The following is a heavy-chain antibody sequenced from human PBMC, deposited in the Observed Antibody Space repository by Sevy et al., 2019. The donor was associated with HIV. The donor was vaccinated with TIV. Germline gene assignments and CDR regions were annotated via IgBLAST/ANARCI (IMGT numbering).Heavy chain of an antibody. CDR3: ARDLVIPSTTDYFYYAMDV. Sequence: GGSLRLSCAASGFNIKTYNMNWVRQAPGKGLKWVSSISSSSTYIYYADSVKGRFTISRDNAKNSLYLQMSSLMAEDTAVYYCARDLVIPSTTDYFYYAMDVWGQGTTVTVSS. V-gene: IGHV3-21*01. CDR1: GFNIKTYN. J-gene: IGHJ6*02. D-gene: IGHD2-2*01. CDR2: ISSSSTYI.